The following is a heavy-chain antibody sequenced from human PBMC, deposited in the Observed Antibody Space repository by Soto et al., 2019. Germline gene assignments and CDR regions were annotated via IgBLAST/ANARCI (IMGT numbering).Heavy chain of an antibody. D-gene: IGHD2-15*01. Sequence: SETLSLTCTLSGGSISPFYWSWVRQPPGKGLEWIGYLYYSGNTNYNPSPKSRVTISVDASKNQVSLRPTSVTAADTAVYSCARVGGVAARTFDYWGQGTVVTVSS. CDR3: ARVGGVAARTFDY. V-gene: IGHV4-59*01. CDR2: LYYSGNT. J-gene: IGHJ4*02. CDR1: GGSISPFY.